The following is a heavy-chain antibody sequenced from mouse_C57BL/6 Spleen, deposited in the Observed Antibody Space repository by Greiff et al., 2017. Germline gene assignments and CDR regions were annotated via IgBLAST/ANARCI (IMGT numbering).Heavy chain of an antibody. V-gene: IGHV14-4*01. CDR3: TSAYYSNYVGFAY. D-gene: IGHD2-5*01. CDR2: IDPENGDT. Sequence: VQLKQSGAELVRPGASVKLSCTASGFNIKDDYMHWVKQRPEQGLEWIGWIDPENGDTEYASKFQGKATITADTSSNTAYLQLSSLTSEDTAVYYCTSAYYSNYVGFAYWGQGTLVTVSA. J-gene: IGHJ3*01. CDR1: GFNIKDDY.